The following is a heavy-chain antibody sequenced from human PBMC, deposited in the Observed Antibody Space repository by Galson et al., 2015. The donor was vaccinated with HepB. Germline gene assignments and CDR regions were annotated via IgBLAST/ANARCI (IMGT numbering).Heavy chain of an antibody. D-gene: IGHD5-12*01. CDR3: AKEGDIVATITSRFSYYGMDV. CDR1: GFTFDDYT. Sequence: SLRLSCAASGFTFDDYTMHWVRQAPGKGLEWVSLISWDGGSTYYGDSVKGRFTISRDNSKNTLYLQKNSLRAEDTAVYYCAKEGDIVATITSRFSYYGMDVWGQGTTVTVSS. CDR2: ISWDGGST. J-gene: IGHJ6*02. V-gene: IGHV3-43*01.